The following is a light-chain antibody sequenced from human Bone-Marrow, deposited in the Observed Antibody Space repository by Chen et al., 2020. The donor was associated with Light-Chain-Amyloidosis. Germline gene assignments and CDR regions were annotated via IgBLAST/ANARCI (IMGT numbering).Light chain of an antibody. CDR1: SIGSTS. V-gene: IGLV3-21*02. J-gene: IGLJ3*02. CDR3: QVWDRSSDRPV. CDR2: DDS. Sequence: SYVLTQPSSVSVAPGQTATIACGGNSIGSTSVHWYQQTPGQAPLLVVYDDSDRPSGIPERVAGPNSGNTATLTISRVEAGDEADYYCQVWDRSSDRPVFGGGTKLTVL.